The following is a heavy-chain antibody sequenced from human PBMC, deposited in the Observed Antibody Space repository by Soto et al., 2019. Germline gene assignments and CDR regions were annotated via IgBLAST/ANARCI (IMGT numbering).Heavy chain of an antibody. CDR1: GFTFSSYS. V-gene: IGHV3-21*01. J-gene: IGHJ3*02. D-gene: IGHD3-16*01. Sequence: PGGSLRLSCAASGFTFSSYSMNWVRQAPGKGLEWVSSISSSSSYIYYADSVKGRFTISRDDAKNSLYLQMNSLRAEDTAVYYCARGLNHWVAYDAFDIWGQGTMVTVSS. CDR3: ARGLNHWVAYDAFDI. CDR2: ISSSSSYI.